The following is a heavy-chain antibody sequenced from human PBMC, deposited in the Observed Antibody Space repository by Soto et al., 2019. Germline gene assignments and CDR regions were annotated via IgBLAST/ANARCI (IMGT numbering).Heavy chain of an antibody. CDR3: ARGGSSGYYDSSGYYGHDAFDI. Sequence: PSVTMSLTCTVAGGNIISYCWSWIRQTPGKGLEWIGYIYYSGSTNYNPSLKSRVTISVDTSKNQFSLKLSSVTAADTAVYYCARGGSSGYYDSSGYYGHDAFDIWGQGTMVTVSS. CDR2: IYYSGST. V-gene: IGHV4-59*01. J-gene: IGHJ3*02. CDR1: GGNIISYC. D-gene: IGHD3-22*01.